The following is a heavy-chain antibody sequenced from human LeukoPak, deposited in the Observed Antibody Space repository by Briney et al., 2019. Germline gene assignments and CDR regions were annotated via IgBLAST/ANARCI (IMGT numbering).Heavy chain of an antibody. CDR2: ISGSGGST. J-gene: IGHJ4*02. CDR3: ASPLLWGSCRTDY. CDR1: GFTFSSYA. V-gene: IGHV3-23*01. Sequence: PGGSLRLSCAASGFTFSSYAMSWVRQAPGKGLEWVSAISGSGGSTYYADPVKGRFTISRDDSKNTLYLQMNSLRAEDTAVYYCASPLLWGSCRTDYWGQGTLVTVSS. D-gene: IGHD3-16*02.